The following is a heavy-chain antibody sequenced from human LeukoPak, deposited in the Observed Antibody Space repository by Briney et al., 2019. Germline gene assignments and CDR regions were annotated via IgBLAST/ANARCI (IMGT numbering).Heavy chain of an antibody. CDR2: INPSGTT. CDR1: GGSFSTYY. D-gene: IGHD5-18*01. CDR3: ARVDKAMSAFDP. V-gene: IGHV4-34*01. J-gene: IGHJ5*02. Sequence: SETLSLTCAVYGGSFSTYYWNWIRQPPEKGLEWIGQINPSGTTNYTPSLKSRVTMSVDTSKQQVSLKLSSVTDADTAVYYCARVDKAMSAFDPWGQGTLVTVSS.